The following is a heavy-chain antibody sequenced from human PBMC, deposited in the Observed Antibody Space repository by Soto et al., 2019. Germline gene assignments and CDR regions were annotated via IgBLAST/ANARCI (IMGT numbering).Heavy chain of an antibody. D-gene: IGHD6-19*01. Sequence: TGGSLRLSCAASGFTFSSYAMNWVRQAPGKGLEWVSVISGSGGSTYYADSVKGRFTISRDNSKNTLYLQMNSLRADDTAVYYCASRSSGWYFDYWGQGTLVTVSS. V-gene: IGHV3-23*01. CDR3: ASRSSGWYFDY. CDR1: GFTFSSYA. CDR2: ISGSGGST. J-gene: IGHJ4*02.